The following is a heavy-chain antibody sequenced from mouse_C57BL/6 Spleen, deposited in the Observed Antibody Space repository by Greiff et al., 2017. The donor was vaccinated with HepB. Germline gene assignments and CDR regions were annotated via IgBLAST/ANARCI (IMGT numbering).Heavy chain of an antibody. CDR2: ISSGGYYI. CDR3: TRDRGYSNYNWYFDV. V-gene: IGHV5-9-1*02. CDR1: GFTFSSYA. J-gene: IGHJ1*03. D-gene: IGHD2-5*01. Sequence: EVMLVESGEGLVKPGGSLKLSCAASGFTFSSYAMSWVRQTPEKRLEWVAYISSGGYYIYYADTVKGRFTISRDNARNTLYLQMSSLKSEDTAMYYCTRDRGYSNYNWYFDVWGTGTTVTVSS.